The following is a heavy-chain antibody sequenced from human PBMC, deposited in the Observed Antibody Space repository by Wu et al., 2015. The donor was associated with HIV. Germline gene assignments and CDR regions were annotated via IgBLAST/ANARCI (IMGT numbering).Heavy chain of an antibody. J-gene: IGHJ4*02. V-gene: IGHV1-2*02. CDR3: ARVGKSYDFWSGDHDFDY. D-gene: IGHD3-3*01. Sequence: QVQLVQSGAEVKKPGASVKVSCKASGYTFTGYYMHWVRQAPGQGLEWMGWINPNSGGTNYAQKFQGRVTMTRDTSISTAYMELSRLRSDDTAVYYCARVGKSYDFWSGDHDFDYWGQGTLVTVSS. CDR2: INPNSGGT. CDR1: GYTFTGYY.